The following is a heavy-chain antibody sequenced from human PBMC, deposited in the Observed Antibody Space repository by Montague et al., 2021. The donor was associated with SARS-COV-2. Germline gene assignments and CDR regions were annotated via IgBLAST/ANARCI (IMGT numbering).Heavy chain of an antibody. J-gene: IGHJ6*03. Sequence: SETLSLTCAVSGGSFSRYYWSWIRQHPGKGLEWIGGISQSGNTKYNPSLQSRVSISLDTSRNQFSLKLTSVTAADTAVYYCARGQQGVNMVVVVIGFYYYMDVWGRGTTVTVSS. CDR1: GGSFSRYY. CDR3: ARGQQGVNMVVVVIGFYYYMDV. D-gene: IGHD3-22*01. CDR2: ISQSGNT. V-gene: IGHV4-34*01.